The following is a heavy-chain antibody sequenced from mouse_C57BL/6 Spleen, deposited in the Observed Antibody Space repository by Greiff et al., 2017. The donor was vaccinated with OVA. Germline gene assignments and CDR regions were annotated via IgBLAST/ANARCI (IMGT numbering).Heavy chain of an antibody. V-gene: IGHV1-9*01. J-gene: IGHJ1*03. CDR3: AGYGSSWGYFDV. CDR1: GYTFPGSW. D-gene: IGHD1-1*01. Sequence: VQRVESGAELMKPGASVKLSCKATGYTFPGSWIEWVKQRPGHGLEWIGEILPGSGSTNYNEKFKGKATFTADTSSNTAYMQLSSLTTEDSAIYYCAGYGSSWGYFDVWGTGTTVTVSS. CDR2: ILPGSGST.